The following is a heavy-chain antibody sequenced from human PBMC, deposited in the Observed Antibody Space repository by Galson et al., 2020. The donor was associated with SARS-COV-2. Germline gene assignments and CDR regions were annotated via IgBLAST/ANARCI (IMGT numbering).Heavy chain of an antibody. V-gene: IGHV1-69*13. J-gene: IGHJ3*02. CDR3: ARDKVYSSLGPDAFDI. Sequence: SVKVSCKASGGTFSSYAISWVRQAPGQGLEWMGGIIPIFGTANYAQKFQGRVTITADESTSTAYMELSSLRSEDTAVYYCARDKVYSSLGPDAFDIWGQGTMVTVSS. CDR2: IIPIFGTA. D-gene: IGHD6-13*01. CDR1: GGTFSSYA.